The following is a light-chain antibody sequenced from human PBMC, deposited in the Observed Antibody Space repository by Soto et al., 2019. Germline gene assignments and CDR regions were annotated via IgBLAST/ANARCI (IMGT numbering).Light chain of an antibody. Sequence: EIVLTQSPGTLSLSPGERATLSCRASQRVSARYLAWYQQKPGQAPRLLIYDASSRATGIPDRFSGSGSGIDFTLTINRLEPEDFAVYYCQQYGTSPITFGQGTRLEIK. CDR1: QRVSARY. J-gene: IGKJ5*01. CDR2: DAS. V-gene: IGKV3-20*01. CDR3: QQYGTSPIT.